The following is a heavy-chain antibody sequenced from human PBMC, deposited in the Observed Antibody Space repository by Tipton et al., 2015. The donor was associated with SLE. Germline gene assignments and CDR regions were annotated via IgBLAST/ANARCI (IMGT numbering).Heavy chain of an antibody. V-gene: IGHV4-59*12. D-gene: IGHD5/OR15-5a*01. J-gene: IGHJ3*02. CDR1: GGSIRSGY. Sequence: TLSLTCTVSGGSIRSGYWSWIRQPPGKGLEWIGSIFYTGSTTYNPSLKSRLTMSVDTPKNQFSLKLTSVTAADTAVYYCAGVSRDAFEIWGQGTMVTVSS. CDR3: AGVSRDAFEI. CDR2: IFYTGST.